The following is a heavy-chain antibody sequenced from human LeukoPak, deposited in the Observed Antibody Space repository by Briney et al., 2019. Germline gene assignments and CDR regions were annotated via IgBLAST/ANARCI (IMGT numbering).Heavy chain of an antibody. V-gene: IGHV3-23*01. D-gene: IGHD3-22*01. CDR2: ISGSGGST. CDR1: GFTFSNYA. Sequence: PGRSLRLSCAASGFTFSNYAMSWVRQAPRRGLEWVLAISGSGGSTYYPGSVKGRFTISRDNSKNTLYLQMNSLRAEDTAVYCCAKETYYDSSGAPLFDYWGQGTLVTVSS. J-gene: IGHJ4*02. CDR3: AKETYYDSSGAPLFDY.